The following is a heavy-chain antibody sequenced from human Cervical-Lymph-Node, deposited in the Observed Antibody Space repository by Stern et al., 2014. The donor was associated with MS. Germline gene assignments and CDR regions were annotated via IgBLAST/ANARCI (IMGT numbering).Heavy chain of an antibody. CDR2: IIPIIGTA. Sequence: QVKLVESGAEVQKPGSSVKVSCRASGGTFSSSDISWGRQAPGQGLEWMGGIIPIIGTANYAQKYQGRVTITADESTSTAYMELSSLRSEDTAIYYCALGGFGHYFEYWGQGTLVTVSS. CDR1: GGTFSSSD. J-gene: IGHJ4*02. V-gene: IGHV1-69*01. D-gene: IGHD3-10*01. CDR3: ALGGFGHYFEY.